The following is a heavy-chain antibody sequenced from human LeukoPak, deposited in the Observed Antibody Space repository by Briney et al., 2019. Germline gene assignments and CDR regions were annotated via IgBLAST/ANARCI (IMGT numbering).Heavy chain of an antibody. CDR3: ASGGTNYYYFMDV. Sequence: ASVKVSCKASGYTFTSYYMHWVRQAPGQGLEWMGIINPSGGSTSYAQTFQGRVTMTRDTSTSTVYMELSSLRSEDTAVYFCASGGTNYYYFMDVWGKGTTVTVSS. CDR2: INPSGGST. V-gene: IGHV1-46*01. D-gene: IGHD3-16*01. CDR1: GYTFTSYY. J-gene: IGHJ6*03.